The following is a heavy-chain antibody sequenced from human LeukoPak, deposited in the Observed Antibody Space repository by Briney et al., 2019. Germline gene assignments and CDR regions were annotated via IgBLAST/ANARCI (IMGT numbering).Heavy chain of an antibody. D-gene: IGHD3-3*01. CDR1: GGSISSSSYY. J-gene: IGHJ4*02. V-gene: IGHV4-39*01. CDR2: IYYSGST. CDR3: ARHIGSDYDLWRRLFDY. Sequence: MSSETLSLTCTVSGGSISSSSYYWGWIRQPPGKGLEWIGSIYYSGSTYYNPSLKSRVTISVDTSKNQFSLKLSSVTAADTAVYYCARHIGSDYDLWRRLFDYWGQGTLVTVSS.